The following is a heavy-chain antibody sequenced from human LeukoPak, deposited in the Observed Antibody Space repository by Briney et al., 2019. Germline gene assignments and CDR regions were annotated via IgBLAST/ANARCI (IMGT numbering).Heavy chain of an antibody. CDR3: ARVGHCSGGSCRYFDY. J-gene: IGHJ4*01. CDR1: GFTLCADL. D-gene: IGHD2-15*01. V-gene: IGHV3-48*03. CDR2: LISSGSTI. Sequence: GGRLRHSRVSSGFTLCADLMYLVGAGPATGLTPVSYLISSGSTIYYADSVKGRFTISRDNAKNSLYLQMNSLRAEDTAVYYCARVGHCSGGSCRYFDYWGQGTLVTVSS.